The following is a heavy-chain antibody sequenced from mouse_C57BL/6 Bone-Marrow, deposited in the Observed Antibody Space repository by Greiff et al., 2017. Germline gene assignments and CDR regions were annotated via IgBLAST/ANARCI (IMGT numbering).Heavy chain of an antibody. D-gene: IGHD1-1*01. V-gene: IGHV1-18*01. CDR1: GYTFTDYN. J-gene: IGHJ3*01. CDR2: INPNNGGT. CDR3: ARFDYGSAY. Sequence: EVKLVESGPELVKPGASVKIPCKASGYTFTDYNMDWVKQSHGKSLEWIGDINPNNGGTIYNQKFKGKATLTVDKSSSTAYMELRSLTSEDTAVYYCARFDYGSAYWGQGTLVTVSA.